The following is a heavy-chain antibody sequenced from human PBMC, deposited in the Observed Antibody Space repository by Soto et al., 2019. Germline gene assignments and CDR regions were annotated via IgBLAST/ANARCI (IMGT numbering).Heavy chain of an antibody. J-gene: IGHJ6*02. Sequence: SETLSLTCTVSGGSISSGGYYWSWVRQHPGKGLEWIGYIYSSGSPSYTPSLKSRVTMSVDTSKNQLSLKLTSVTAADTAVYYCARWAQRYGMDVWGQGTTVTVSS. CDR1: GGSISSGGYY. CDR2: IYSSGSP. V-gene: IGHV4-31*03. CDR3: ARWAQRYGMDV.